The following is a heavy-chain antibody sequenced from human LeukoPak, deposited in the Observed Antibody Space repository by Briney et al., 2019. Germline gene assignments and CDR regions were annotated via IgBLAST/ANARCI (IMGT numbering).Heavy chain of an antibody. CDR1: GGSVSNYY. J-gene: IGHJ5*02. D-gene: IGHD4-17*01. CDR3: ARAATTAPSWFDP. CDR2: IYYSGYT. V-gene: IGHV4-59*02. Sequence: SETLSLTCTVSGGSVSNYYWSWIRQPPGKGLEWIGYIYYSGYTYYNPSLKSRVTISVDTSKNQFSLKLSSVTAADTAVYYCARAATTAPSWFDPWGQGTLVTVSS.